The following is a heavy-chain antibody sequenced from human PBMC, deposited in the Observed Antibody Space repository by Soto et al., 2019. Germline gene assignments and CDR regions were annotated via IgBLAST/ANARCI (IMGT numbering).Heavy chain of an antibody. Sequence: AVKVSCKASGFTFTSSAVQWVRQARGQRLEWIGWIGVGSGNRHYAQKFQERVTITRDMSTNTAYMELSSPRSEDTAVYYCAALGVNFDHWGQGTLVTVSS. J-gene: IGHJ4*02. CDR3: AALGVNFDH. V-gene: IGHV1-58*01. CDR1: GFTFTSSA. CDR2: IGVGSGNR. D-gene: IGHD2-8*01.